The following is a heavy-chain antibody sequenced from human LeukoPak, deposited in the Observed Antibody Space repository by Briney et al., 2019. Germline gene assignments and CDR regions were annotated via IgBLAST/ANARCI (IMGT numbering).Heavy chain of an antibody. CDR2: IYHSGTT. CDR3: ARASVVVVAATLGYFDY. D-gene: IGHD2-15*01. J-gene: IGHJ4*02. CDR1: GVSISTHY. V-gene: IGHV4-59*11. Sequence: PSETLSLTCNVSGVSISTHYWSWIRQSPGKGLEWIGFIYHSGTTNYNPSLKSRVTISIDTSKNEFSLKLSSVTAADTAVYYCARASVVVVAATLGYFDYWGQGTLVTVSS.